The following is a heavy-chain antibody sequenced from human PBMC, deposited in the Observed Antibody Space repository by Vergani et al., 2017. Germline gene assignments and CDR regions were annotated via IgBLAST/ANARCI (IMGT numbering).Heavy chain of an antibody. V-gene: IGHV4-38-2*01. CDR3: ARLSPVVRGVSLDAFDI. CDR1: GYSISSGYY. D-gene: IGHD3-10*01. CDR2: IYHSGST. J-gene: IGHJ3*02. Sequence: QVQLQESGPGLVKPSETLSLTCAVSGYSISSGYYWGWIRQPPGKGLEWIGSIYHSGSTYYNPSLKSRVTISVDTSKNQFSLKLSSVTAADTAVYYCARLSPVVRGVSLDAFDIWGQGTMVTVSS.